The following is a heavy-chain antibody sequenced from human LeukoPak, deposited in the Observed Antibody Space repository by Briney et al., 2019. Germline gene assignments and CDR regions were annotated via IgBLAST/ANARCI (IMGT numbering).Heavy chain of an antibody. CDR1: GFTFSSYW. CDR3: ARGDIAARPYYYYMDV. J-gene: IGHJ6*03. D-gene: IGHD6-6*01. Sequence: GGSLRLSCAASGFTFSSYWMSWVRQAPGKGLEWVANIKQDGSEKYYVDSVKGRFTISRDNAKNSLYLQMNSLRAEDTAVYYCARGDIAARPYYYYMDVWGKGTTVTVSS. V-gene: IGHV3-7*01. CDR2: IKQDGSEK.